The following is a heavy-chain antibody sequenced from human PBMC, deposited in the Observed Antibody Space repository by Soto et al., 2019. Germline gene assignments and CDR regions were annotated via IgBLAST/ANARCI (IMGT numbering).Heavy chain of an antibody. CDR2: LIPIFGTA. CDR1: GGTFSSYA. CDR3: ASQYYDFWRGYHYYYYGRDF. Sequence: QVQLVQSGAEVKKPGSSVKVSCKASGGTFSSYAISWVRQSTGQGLEWMGGLIPIFGTANYAQKFQGRVTITADESTSTAYMELSSMRSEDTAVYYCASQYYDFWRGYHYYYYGRDFWGQGTTVTVSS. J-gene: IGHJ6*02. D-gene: IGHD3-3*01. V-gene: IGHV1-69*12.